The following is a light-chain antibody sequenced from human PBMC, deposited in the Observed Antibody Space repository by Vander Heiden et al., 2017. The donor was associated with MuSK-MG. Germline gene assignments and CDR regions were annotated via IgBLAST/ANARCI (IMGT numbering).Light chain of an antibody. J-gene: IGLJ2*01. Sequence: SSELTQDPAVSVALGQTVRITCQGDSLRSYYASWYQHNPGQAPVLVLYGKNNRHSGIPDRCSGSSSGNTASLTITGAQAEEEADYYCNSRDSSGNHVVFGGGTKLTVL. CDR1: SLRSYY. CDR2: GKN. CDR3: NSRDSSGNHVV. V-gene: IGLV3-19*01.